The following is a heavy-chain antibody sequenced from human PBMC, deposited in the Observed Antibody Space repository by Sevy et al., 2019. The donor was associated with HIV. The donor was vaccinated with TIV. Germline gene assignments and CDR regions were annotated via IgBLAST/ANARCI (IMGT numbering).Heavy chain of an antibody. CDR2: IGSSGSPI. Sequence: GGSLRVSCAASGFIFSSNDMNWVRQAPGKGLEWVSYIGSSGSPIYYADSVKGRFTISRGNAKNSLYLQMNSLRAEDTDVYYCARVSVDTNFYGIDVWGQGTTVTVSS. J-gene: IGHJ6*02. CDR1: GFIFSSND. D-gene: IGHD5-18*01. CDR3: ARVSVDTNFYGIDV. V-gene: IGHV3-48*03.